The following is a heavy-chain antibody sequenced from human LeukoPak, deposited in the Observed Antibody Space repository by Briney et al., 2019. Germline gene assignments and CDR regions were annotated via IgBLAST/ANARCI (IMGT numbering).Heavy chain of an antibody. CDR1: GFSLYTSGVG. D-gene: IGHD3-10*01. CDR3: AHGNFGSGDLVY. Sequence: SGPALVKPTQTLTLTFSFSGFSLYTSGVGVGWVRQPPGKALEWLALIYWNDDKRYSPSLKSRLTITKDASKNQMVLTMTNMDPVDTATYYCAHGNFGSGDLVYWGQGTLVTVSS. J-gene: IGHJ4*02. V-gene: IGHV2-5*01. CDR2: IYWNDDK.